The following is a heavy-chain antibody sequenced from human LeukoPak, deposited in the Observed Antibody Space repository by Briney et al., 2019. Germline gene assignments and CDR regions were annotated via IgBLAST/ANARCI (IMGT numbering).Heavy chain of an antibody. CDR1: GYSISSGYY. CDR2: VYHSGRT. V-gene: IGHV4-38-2*01. D-gene: IGHD3-3*01. Sequence: KPSETLSLTCAVSGYSISSGYYWGWIRQPPGKGLEWIGSVYHSGRTSYNPSLKSRVTISVHTSKNQLSLKLNSVTAADTAVYYCARSDFWSGFDYWGQGTLVTVSS. J-gene: IGHJ4*02. CDR3: ARSDFWSGFDY.